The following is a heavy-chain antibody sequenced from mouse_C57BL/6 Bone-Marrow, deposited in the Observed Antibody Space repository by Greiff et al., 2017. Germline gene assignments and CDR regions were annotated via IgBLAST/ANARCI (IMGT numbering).Heavy chain of an antibody. CDR1: GYAFSSSW. Sequence: VKLMESGPELVKPGASVKISCKASGYAFSSSWMNWVKQRPGKGLEWIGRIYPGDGDTNYNGKFKGKATLTADKSSSTAYMQLSSLTSEDSAVYFCARKGFDVWGTGTTVTVSS. J-gene: IGHJ1*03. CDR2: IYPGDGDT. V-gene: IGHV1-82*01. CDR3: ARKGFDV.